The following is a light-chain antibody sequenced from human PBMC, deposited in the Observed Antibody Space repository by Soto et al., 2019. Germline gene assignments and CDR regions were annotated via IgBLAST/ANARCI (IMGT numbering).Light chain of an antibody. CDR1: QAISTY. J-gene: IGKJ5*01. V-gene: IGKV1-9*01. CDR3: QQLGGYPIT. CDR2: AAS. Sequence: HLTQSPSSLSASVGDRVTITCRASQAISTYFAWYQQQPGKDPKLLIYAASTLQTGVPSRFSGSGSGTDFTLTISSLQPEDFATYYCQQLGGYPITFGQGTRLEIK.